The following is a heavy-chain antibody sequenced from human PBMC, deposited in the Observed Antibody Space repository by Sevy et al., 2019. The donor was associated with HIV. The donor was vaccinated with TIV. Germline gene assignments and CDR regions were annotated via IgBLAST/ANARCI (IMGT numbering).Heavy chain of an antibody. CDR1: GFTFSKYW. CDR2: IKQDAGQK. Sequence: GGSLRLSCAASGFTFSKYWMGWVRQAPGKGREGVANIKQDAGQKYYGDSVKGRFTISRDNAKNSLYLQMNSLRAEDTAVYFCARDDGNYYFHYWGQGTLVTVSS. CDR3: ARDDGNYYFHY. V-gene: IGHV3-7*01. D-gene: IGHD1-7*01. J-gene: IGHJ4*02.